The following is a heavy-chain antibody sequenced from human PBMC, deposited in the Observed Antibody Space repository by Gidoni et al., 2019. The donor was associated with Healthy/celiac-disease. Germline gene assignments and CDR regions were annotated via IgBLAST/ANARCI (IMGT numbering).Heavy chain of an antibody. D-gene: IGHD3-16*01. V-gene: IGHV3-23*01. CDR2: ISGSGGST. J-gene: IGHJ6*02. CDR3: AKAPYADYYGMDV. Sequence: EVQLLESGGGWVQPGGSMRLSCAASGFPFSSYAMSWGRQAPGKGLEWFSAISGSGGSTYYADSVKGRFTISRDNSKNTLYLKMNSLRAEDTAVYYCAKAPYADYYGMDVWGQGTTVTVS. CDR1: GFPFSSYA.